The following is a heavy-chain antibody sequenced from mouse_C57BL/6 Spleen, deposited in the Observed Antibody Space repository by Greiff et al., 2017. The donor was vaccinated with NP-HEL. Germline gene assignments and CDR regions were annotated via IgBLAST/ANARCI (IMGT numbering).Heavy chain of an antibody. CDR2: INPNNGGT. D-gene: IGHD1-1*01. V-gene: IGHV1-26*01. CDR1: GYTFTDYY. J-gene: IGHJ1*03. CDR3: ARESSRSYWYVDV. Sequence: VQLQQSGPELVKPGASVKISCKASGYTFTDYYMNWVKQSHGKSLEWIGDINPNNGGTSYNQKFKGKATLTVDKSSSTAYMELRSLTSEDSAVYYCARESSRSYWYVDVWGTGTTVTVSS.